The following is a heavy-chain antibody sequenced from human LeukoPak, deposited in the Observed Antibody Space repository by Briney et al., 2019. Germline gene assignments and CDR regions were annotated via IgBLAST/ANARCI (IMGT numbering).Heavy chain of an antibody. CDR2: MNPNSGNT. Sequence: GAAVKVSCKASGYTFTSYDINWVRQATGQGLEWMGWMNPNSGNTGYAQKFQGRVTMTRNTSISTAYMELSSLRSEDTAVYYCARVWFGELSIFDPWGQGTLVTVSS. CDR3: ARVWFGELSIFDP. CDR1: GYTFTSYD. D-gene: IGHD3-10*01. J-gene: IGHJ5*02. V-gene: IGHV1-8*01.